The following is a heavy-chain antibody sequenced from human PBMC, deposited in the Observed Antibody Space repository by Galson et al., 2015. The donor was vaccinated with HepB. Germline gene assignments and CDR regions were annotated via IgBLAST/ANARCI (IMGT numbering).Heavy chain of an antibody. V-gene: IGHV3-23*01. CDR1: GFTFGTYA. CDR3: AKAGARYTYGPDTH. J-gene: IGHJ4*02. D-gene: IGHD5-18*01. Sequence: SLRLSCAASGFTFGTYAMNWVRQAPGKGLEWVSGVSGSGGSSFTADSVKGRFTISRDNSKNTVFLQMNSLRAEDTAIYYCAKAGARYTYGPDTHWGQGAQVTVSS. CDR2: VSGSGGSS.